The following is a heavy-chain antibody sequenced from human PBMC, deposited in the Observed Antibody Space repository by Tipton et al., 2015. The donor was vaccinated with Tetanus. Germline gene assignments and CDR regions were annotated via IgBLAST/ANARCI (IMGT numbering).Heavy chain of an antibody. D-gene: IGHD3-22*01. CDR2: IYSGGST. Sequence: SLRLSCAASGFTVSSNYMSWVRQAPGKGLEWVSVIYSGGSTYYADSVKGRFTISRDNSKNTLYLQMNSLRAEDTAVYYCARDDRYYDSSGYYGYYYYGMDVWGQGTTVTVSS. J-gene: IGHJ6*02. CDR1: GFTVSSNY. CDR3: ARDDRYYDSSGYYGYYYYGMDV. V-gene: IGHV3-53*01.